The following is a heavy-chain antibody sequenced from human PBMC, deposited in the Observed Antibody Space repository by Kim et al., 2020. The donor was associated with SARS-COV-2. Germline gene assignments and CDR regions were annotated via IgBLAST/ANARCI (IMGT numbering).Heavy chain of an antibody. CDR3: AKMTTVTTSSSYFDY. V-gene: IGHV3-33*06. Sequence: GGSLRLSCAASGFTFSSYAMHWVRQAPGKGLEWVAVIWYDGSNKYYADSVKGRFTISRDNSKNTLYLQMNSLRAEDTAVYYCAKMTTVTTSSSYFDYWGQGTLVTVSS. CDR2: IWYDGSNK. CDR1: GFTFSSYA. D-gene: IGHD4-17*01. J-gene: IGHJ4*02.